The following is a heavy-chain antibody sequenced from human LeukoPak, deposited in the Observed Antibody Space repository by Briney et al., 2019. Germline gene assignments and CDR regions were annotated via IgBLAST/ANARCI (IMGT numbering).Heavy chain of an antibody. D-gene: IGHD3-10*01. V-gene: IGHV3-49*04. CDR1: GFTFGDYA. CDR3: TRDMYYYDWGYFDY. Sequence: GGSLRLSCTASGFTFGDYAMSWVRQAPGKGLEWVGFIRSKAYGGTTEYAASVKGRFTISRDDSKSIAYLQLNSLKTEDTAVYYCTRDMYYYDWGYFDYWGQGTLVTVSS. J-gene: IGHJ4*02. CDR2: IRSKAYGGTT.